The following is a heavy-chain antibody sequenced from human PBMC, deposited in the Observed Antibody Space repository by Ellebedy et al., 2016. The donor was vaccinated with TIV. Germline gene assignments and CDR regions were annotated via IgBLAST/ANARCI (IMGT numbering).Heavy chain of an antibody. V-gene: IGHV3-48*02. CDR1: GFTFSSYG. CDR3: ARDHRSGWYWQSYDY. J-gene: IGHJ4*02. Sequence: GESLKISCAASGFTFSSYGMNWVRQAPGKGLEWVSYISPSSSTIYYADSVKGRFTVSRDNAKNSLYLQMNSLRDEDTAVYYCARDHRSGWYWQSYDYWGQGTLITVSS. D-gene: IGHD6-19*01. CDR2: ISPSSSTI.